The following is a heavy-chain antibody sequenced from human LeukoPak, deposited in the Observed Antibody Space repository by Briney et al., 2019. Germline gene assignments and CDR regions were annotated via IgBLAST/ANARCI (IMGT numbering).Heavy chain of an antibody. CDR1: GNYW. CDR2: INGDGSWT. V-gene: IGHV3-74*01. J-gene: IGHJ4*02. Sequence: PGGSLRLSCEASGNYWMPWVRQAPGKGLVWVSHINGDGSWTTYADSVKGRFTISKDNAKNTVYLQMNNLRAEDTAVYYCVSFYETYWGRGTLVTVSS. D-gene: IGHD2-2*01. CDR3: VSFYETY.